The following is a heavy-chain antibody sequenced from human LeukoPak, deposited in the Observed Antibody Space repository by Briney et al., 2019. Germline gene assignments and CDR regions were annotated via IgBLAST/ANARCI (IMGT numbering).Heavy chain of an antibody. J-gene: IGHJ4*02. CDR2: ISGSGGST. CDR3: AKNGYYYDSSGSD. D-gene: IGHD3-22*01. V-gene: IGHV3-23*01. Sequence: GGSLRLSCAASGFTFSDYYMSWIRQAPGKGLEWVSAISGSGGSTYYADSVKGRFTISRDNSKNTLYLQMNSLRAEDTAVYYCAKNGYYYDSSGSDWGQGTLVTVSS. CDR1: GFTFSDYY.